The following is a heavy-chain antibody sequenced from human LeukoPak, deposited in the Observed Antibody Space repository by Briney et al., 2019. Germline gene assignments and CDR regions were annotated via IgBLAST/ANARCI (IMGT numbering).Heavy chain of an antibody. CDR3: ARGYYYGSGSYGY. CDR1: GGSISSGGYS. D-gene: IGHD3-10*01. Sequence: PSETLSLTCAVSGGSISSGGYSWSWVRQPPGRGLEWIGYIYHSGSTYYNPSLKSRVTISVDRSKNQFSLKLSSVTAADTAVYYCARGYYYGSGSYGYWGQGTLVTVSS. J-gene: IGHJ4*02. V-gene: IGHV4-30-2*01. CDR2: IYHSGST.